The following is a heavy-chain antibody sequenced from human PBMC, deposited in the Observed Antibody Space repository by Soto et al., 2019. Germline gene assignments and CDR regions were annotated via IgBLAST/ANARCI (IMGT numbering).Heavy chain of an antibody. CDR3: ARWRAFGMVRAERTFAF. CDR2: IKEDGSAQ. V-gene: IGHV3-7*03. J-gene: IGHJ3*01. Sequence: GGSLRLSCAASGFTVNNYGMTGVRQAPGKGREWVAKIKEDGSAQYYVGSVKGRFTVSRDNAKNSVYLQMNSLGAEDTAVYYCARWRAFGMVRAERTFAFCGQGTMVNGS. D-gene: IGHD3-3*01. CDR1: GFTVNNYG.